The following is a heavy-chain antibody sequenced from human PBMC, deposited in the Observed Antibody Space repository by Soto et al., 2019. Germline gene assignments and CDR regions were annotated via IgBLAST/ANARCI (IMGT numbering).Heavy chain of an antibody. CDR3: ASGYSYLLGAY. CDR2: IYPGDSDT. V-gene: IGHV5-51*01. Sequence: PGESLKISCKGSGYSFTSCWIGWVRQMPGKGLEWMGIIYPGDSDTRYSPSFQGQGTISADKSISTAYLQWSSLKASYTAMYCWASGYSYLLGAYWARGTLVPVSS. CDR1: GYSFTSCW. D-gene: IGHD5-18*01. J-gene: IGHJ4*02.